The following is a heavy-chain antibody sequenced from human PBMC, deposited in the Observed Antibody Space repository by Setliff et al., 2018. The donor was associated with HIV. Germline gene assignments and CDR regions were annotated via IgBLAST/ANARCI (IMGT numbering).Heavy chain of an antibody. CDR3: VRGPQFTPH. V-gene: IGHV3-11*04. J-gene: IGHJ4*02. D-gene: IGHD3-16*01. CDR1: GFTFRDYY. CDR2: ISSSSSSI. Sequence: PGGSLRLSCAASGFTFRDYYLSWMRLAPGKGLEWVSYISSSSSSIYHADSVKGRFTISRDNAKNTLYLQMNRLRADDTAVYYCVRGPQFTPHWGQGTLVTVSS.